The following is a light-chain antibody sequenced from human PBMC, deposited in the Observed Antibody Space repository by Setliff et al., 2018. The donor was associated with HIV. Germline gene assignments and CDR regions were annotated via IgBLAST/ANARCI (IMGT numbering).Light chain of an antibody. CDR2: DVS. V-gene: IGLV2-11*01. Sequence: QSALTQPRSVSGSPGQSVTISCTGTSSDVGGYTSVSWYQQHPGKAPKLMIYDVSKRSSGVPDRFPGSKSGNTASLTISGLQAEDEADYYCCSYAGSYTYVFGTGTKVTVL. J-gene: IGLJ1*01. CDR1: SSDVGGYTS. CDR3: CSYAGSYTYV.